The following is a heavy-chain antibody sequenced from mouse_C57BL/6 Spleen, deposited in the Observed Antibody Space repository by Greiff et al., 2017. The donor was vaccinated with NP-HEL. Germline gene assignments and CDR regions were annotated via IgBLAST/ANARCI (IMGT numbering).Heavy chain of an antibody. CDR2: ISYDGSN. CDR3: ADHSSGYVWFAY. V-gene: IGHV3-6*01. D-gene: IGHD3-2*02. J-gene: IGHJ3*01. Sequence: ESGPGLVKPSQSLSLTCSVTGYSITSGYYWNWIRQFPGNKLEWMGYISYDGSNNYNPSLKNRISITRDTSKNQFFLKLNSVTTEDTATYYCADHSSGYVWFAYWGQGTLVTVSA. CDR1: GYSITSGYY.